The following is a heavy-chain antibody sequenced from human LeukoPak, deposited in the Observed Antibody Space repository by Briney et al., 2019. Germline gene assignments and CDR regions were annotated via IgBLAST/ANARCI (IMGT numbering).Heavy chain of an antibody. CDR3: ARRHRGYFDY. CDR2: INPNSGGT. V-gene: IGHV1-2*02. J-gene: IGHJ4*02. D-gene: IGHD3-10*01. CDR1: GYTFSDYY. Sequence: ASVTVSCKASGYTFSDYYIHWVRQAPGQGLEWMGWINPNSGGTNYGQKFQGRVTMTRDTSISTAYMELSRLRSDDTAVYYCARRHRGYFDYWGQGTLVTVSS.